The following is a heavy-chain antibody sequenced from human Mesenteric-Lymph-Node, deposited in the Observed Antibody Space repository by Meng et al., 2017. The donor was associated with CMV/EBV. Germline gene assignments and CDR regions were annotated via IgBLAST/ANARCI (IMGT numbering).Heavy chain of an antibody. CDR2: IYYSGST. D-gene: IGHD3-3*01. CDR3: ARKDFWSPFDP. V-gene: IGHV4-30-4*08. J-gene: IGHJ5*02. Sequence: CTVSGGSISSGAYYWSWIRQPPGKGLEWIGYIYYSGSTYYNPSLKSRVTISVDTSKNQFSLKLSSVTAADTAVYYCARKDFWSPFDPWGQGTLVTVSS. CDR1: GGSISSGAYY.